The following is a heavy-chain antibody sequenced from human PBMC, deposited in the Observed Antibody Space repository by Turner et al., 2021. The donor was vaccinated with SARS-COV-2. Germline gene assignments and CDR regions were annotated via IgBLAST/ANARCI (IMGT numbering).Heavy chain of an antibody. CDR1: GDPLTELS. Sequence: QVQLVQSGAEMKKPGPSVKFPCKVSGDPLTELSMHWVRQAPGKGREWMGGFDAEDGETIYAQKFQGRVTMTEDTSTDTAYMKLGDLRSEDTAVDYCATGVAVTGVVVAYYYCYGMDVWGQGTTVTVSS. J-gene: IGHJ6*02. V-gene: IGHV1-24*01. D-gene: IGHD6-19*01. CDR3: ATGVAVTGVVVAYYYCYGMDV. CDR2: FDAEDGET.